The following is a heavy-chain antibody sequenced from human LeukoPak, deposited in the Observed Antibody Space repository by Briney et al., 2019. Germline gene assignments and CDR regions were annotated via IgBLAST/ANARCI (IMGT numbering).Heavy chain of an antibody. V-gene: IGHV4-38-2*02. CDR1: GYSISSGYY. Sequence: SETLSLTCTVSGYSISSGYYWGWIRQPPGKGLEWIGSIYHSGSTYYNPSLKSRVTISVDTSKNQFSLKLSSVTAADTAVYYCARGRQSIMITFGGVIAAPFDYWGQGTLVTVSS. J-gene: IGHJ4*02. CDR2: IYHSGST. CDR3: ARGRQSIMITFGGVIAAPFDY. D-gene: IGHD3-16*02.